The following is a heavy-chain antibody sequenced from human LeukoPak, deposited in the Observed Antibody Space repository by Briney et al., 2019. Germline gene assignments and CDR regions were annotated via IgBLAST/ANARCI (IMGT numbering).Heavy chain of an antibody. CDR1: GFTFSNND. V-gene: IGHV3-13*01. Sequence: GGSLRLSCAASGFTFSNNDMHWVRQGPGKGLEWVSAIDTSGDTYYPGSVKGRFTISRENAKDILYLQMNSLRVGDTAVYYCARGSTTVAFEIWGQGTMVSVSS. J-gene: IGHJ3*02. D-gene: IGHD1-26*01. CDR3: ARGSTTVAFEI. CDR2: IDTSGDT.